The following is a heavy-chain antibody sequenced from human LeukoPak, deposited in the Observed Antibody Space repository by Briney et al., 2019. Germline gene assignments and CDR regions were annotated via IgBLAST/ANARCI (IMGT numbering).Heavy chain of an antibody. CDR2: INPNSGGT. V-gene: IGHV1-2*02. J-gene: IGHJ5*02. D-gene: IGHD3-22*01. CDR3: ARDLSYYDSSGDLYNWFDP. Sequence: EASVKVSCKASGYTFTGYYMHWVRQAPGQGLEWMGWINPNSGGTNYAQKFQGRVTMTRDTSISTAYMELSSLRSEDTAVYYCARDLSYYDSSGDLYNWFDPWGQGTLVTVSS. CDR1: GYTFTGYY.